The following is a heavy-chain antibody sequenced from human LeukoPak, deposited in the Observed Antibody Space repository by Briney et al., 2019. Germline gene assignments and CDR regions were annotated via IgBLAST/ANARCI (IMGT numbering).Heavy chain of an antibody. CDR1: GFTFSSYA. D-gene: IGHD6-25*01. Sequence: GGSLRLSCAASGFTFSSYAMSWVRQAPGKGLEWVSVIYSGGDTYYADSVKGRFTISRDSSKNTLYLQMNSLRAEDTAVYYCARPGYSTGAFDYWGQGTLVTVSS. J-gene: IGHJ4*02. V-gene: IGHV3-53*01. CDR2: IYSGGDT. CDR3: ARPGYSTGAFDY.